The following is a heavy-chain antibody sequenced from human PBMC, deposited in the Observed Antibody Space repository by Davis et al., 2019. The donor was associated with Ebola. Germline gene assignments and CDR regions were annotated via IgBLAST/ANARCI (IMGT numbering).Heavy chain of an antibody. J-gene: IGHJ6*02. Sequence: SQTLSLTCSISGDSVPSNSAAWNWIRQSPSRGLEWLGRTYYRSRCYNDYAVSVKSRITINPDTSKNQFSLQLNSVTPEDTAVYYCARRSGWYARWDYGMDVWGQGTTVTVSS. D-gene: IGHD6-19*01. CDR2: TYYRSRCYN. CDR3: ARRSGWYARWDYGMDV. CDR1: GDSVPSNSAA. V-gene: IGHV6-1*01.